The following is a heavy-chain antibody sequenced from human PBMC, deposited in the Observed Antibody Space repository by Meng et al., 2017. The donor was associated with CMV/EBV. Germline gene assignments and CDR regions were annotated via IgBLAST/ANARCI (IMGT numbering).Heavy chain of an antibody. Sequence: EVQLLVFGGGLVQPGGSLRPSCAASGFTFSSYAMSWVRQAPGKGLEWVSAISGSGGSTYYADSVKGRFTISRDNSKNTLYLQMNSLRAEDTAVYYCAEGSEYSGYGYWGQGTLVTVSS. J-gene: IGHJ4*02. CDR3: AEGSEYSGYGY. V-gene: IGHV3-23*01. CDR1: GFTFSSYA. D-gene: IGHD5-12*01. CDR2: ISGSGGST.